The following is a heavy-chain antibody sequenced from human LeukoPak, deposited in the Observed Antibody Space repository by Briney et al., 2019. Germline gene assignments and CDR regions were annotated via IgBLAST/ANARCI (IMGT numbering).Heavy chain of an antibody. D-gene: IGHD2-2*01. CDR1: GFTVSSNH. J-gene: IGHJ4*02. Sequence: PGGSLRLSCAASGFTVSSNHMTWVRQAPGKALEWVSEIYTGGLTFYADSVTGRFTISRDNSKNTVYLQMNSLGVEDTARYYCARDNAPAGGGLDYWGQGTLVTVSS. V-gene: IGHV3-53*01. CDR2: IYTGGLT. CDR3: ARDNAPAGGGLDY.